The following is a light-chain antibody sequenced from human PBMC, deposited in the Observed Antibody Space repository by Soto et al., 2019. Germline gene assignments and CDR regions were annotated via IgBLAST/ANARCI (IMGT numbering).Light chain of an antibody. V-gene: IGKV1-5*03. CDR1: QSISSW. Sequence: DIQMTQSPSTLSASVGDRVTITCRASQSISSWLAWYQQKTGKAPKLLIYKASNLESGVPSRFSGSGSGTEFTLAISSLQPDDFATYYCQEYSTYARTFGRGTKVDIK. J-gene: IGKJ1*01. CDR2: KAS. CDR3: QEYSTYART.